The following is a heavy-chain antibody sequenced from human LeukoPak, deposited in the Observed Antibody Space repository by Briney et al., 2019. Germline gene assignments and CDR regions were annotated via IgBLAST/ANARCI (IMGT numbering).Heavy chain of an antibody. CDR2: INSDGSRT. J-gene: IGHJ4*02. D-gene: IGHD1-26*01. CDR3: ARVSTYSAIDY. V-gene: IGHV3-74*01. Sequence: GGSLRLSCAASGFTFSSYWMHWVRQAPGKGLVWVSRINSDGSRTNYADFVKGRLTISRDNAKNTLYLQMNSLRAEDTAVYYCARVSTYSAIDYWGQGTLVTVSS. CDR1: GFTFSSYW.